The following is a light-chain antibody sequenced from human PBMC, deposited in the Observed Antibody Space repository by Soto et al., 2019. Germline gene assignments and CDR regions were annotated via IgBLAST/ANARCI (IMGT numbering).Light chain of an antibody. CDR1: QSVSVN. CDR3: QQRSNWPT. Sequence: EIVMTQSPATLSVSPGERATLSCRASQSVSVNLAWYQQKPGQAPRLLIYGASTRATGFPARFSGSGSGTDFTLTISSLEPEDFAVYYCQQRSNWPTFGQGTKVDTK. CDR2: GAS. V-gene: IGKV3-15*01. J-gene: IGKJ1*01.